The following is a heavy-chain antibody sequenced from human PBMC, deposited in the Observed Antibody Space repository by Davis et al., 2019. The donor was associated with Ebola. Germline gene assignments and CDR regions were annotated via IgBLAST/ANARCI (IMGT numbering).Heavy chain of an antibody. V-gene: IGHV3-23*01. CDR3: AKGNRVTYQYDNGDDY. CDR1: GFTFRSFA. J-gene: IGHJ4*02. D-gene: IGHD2-8*01. CDR2: ISDGGSGT. Sequence: GESLKISCAGSGFTFRSFAMSWVRQVPGKGLEWVSGISDGGSGTYYADSVKGRFTISRDNSKNTLYLQMNSLRAEDTAVYYCAKGNRVTYQYDNGDDYWGQGTLVTVSS.